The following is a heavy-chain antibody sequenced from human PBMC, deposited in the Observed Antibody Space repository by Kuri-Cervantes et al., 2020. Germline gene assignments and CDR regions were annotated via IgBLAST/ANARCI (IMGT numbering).Heavy chain of an antibody. V-gene: IGHV1-3*01. CDR1: GYTFTSYG. Sequence: ASVKVSCKASGYTFTSYGISWVRQAPGQRLEWMGWINAGNGNTKYSQKFQGRVTITRDTSASTAYMELSSLRSEDTAVYYCARARTPPYYFDYWGQGTLVTVSS. CDR2: INAGNGNT. J-gene: IGHJ4*02. CDR3: ARARTPPYYFDY.